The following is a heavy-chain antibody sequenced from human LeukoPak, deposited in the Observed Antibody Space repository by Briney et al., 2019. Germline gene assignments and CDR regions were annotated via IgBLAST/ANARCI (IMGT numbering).Heavy chain of an antibody. D-gene: IGHD3-3*01. CDR2: ISNSGGRT. J-gene: IGHJ4*02. V-gene: IGHV3-23*01. CDR3: ARGDPTLFWSGSPFY. CDR1: GFTFSGYW. Sequence: GGSLRLSCEASGFTFSGYWMHWVRQAPGKGLEWASSISNSGGRTFYTDSVKGRFTISRDNSKITLYLQMNSLRAEDTAVYYCARGDPTLFWSGSPFYWGQGTLVTVSS.